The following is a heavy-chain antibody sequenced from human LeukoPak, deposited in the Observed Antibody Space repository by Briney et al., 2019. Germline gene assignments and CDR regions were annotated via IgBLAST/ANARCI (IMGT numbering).Heavy chain of an antibody. J-gene: IGHJ5*02. CDR1: GGSISSYY. D-gene: IGHD6-13*01. CDR2: IYYSGST. CDR3: ARLPPRYSSSWFNWFDP. Sequence: SETLSLTCTVSGGSISSYYWSWIRRPPGKGLEWIGYIYYSGSTNYNPSLKSRVTISVDTSKNQFSLKLSSVTAADTAVYYCARLPPRYSSSWFNWFDPWGQGTLVTVSS. V-gene: IGHV4-59*08.